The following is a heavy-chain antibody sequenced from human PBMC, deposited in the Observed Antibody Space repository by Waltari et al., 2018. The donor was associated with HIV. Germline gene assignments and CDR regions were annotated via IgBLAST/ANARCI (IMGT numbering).Heavy chain of an antibody. Sequence: EVQLLESGGGLVQPGGSLRLSCAASGFTVSSNSMSWVRQAPGKGLEWVSVIYSGGSTYYADSVKGRFTISRDNSKNTLYLQMNSLRAEDTAVYYCASIAYCGGDCYPRGMDVWGQGTTVTVSS. J-gene: IGHJ6*02. CDR1: GFTVSSNS. V-gene: IGHV3-66*01. CDR3: ASIAYCGGDCYPRGMDV. CDR2: IYSGGST. D-gene: IGHD2-21*02.